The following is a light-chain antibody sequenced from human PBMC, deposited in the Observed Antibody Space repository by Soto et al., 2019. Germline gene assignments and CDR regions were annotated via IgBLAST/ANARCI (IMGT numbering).Light chain of an antibody. J-gene: IGKJ3*01. V-gene: IGKV3-20*01. CDR1: QSVSSR. CDR2: GAS. CDR3: QQYGGSPFT. Sequence: EIVLTQSPSTLSVSLGERATLSCRASQSVSSRLAWYQQKPGQAPRLLIYGASSRATGVPDRFSGSGSRTDFTLTISRLEPEDFAVYYCQQYGGSPFTFGPGTKVDIK.